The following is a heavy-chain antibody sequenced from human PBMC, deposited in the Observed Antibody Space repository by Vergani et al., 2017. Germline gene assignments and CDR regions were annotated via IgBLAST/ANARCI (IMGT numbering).Heavy chain of an antibody. D-gene: IGHD3-10*01. V-gene: IGHV3-30*02. CDR1: GFTFSSYG. Sequence: QVQLVESGGGVVQPGGSLRLSCAASGFTFSSYGMHWVRQAPGKGLEWVAFIRYDGSNKYYADSVKGRFTISRDNSKNTLYLQMNSLRAEDTAVYYCAKCRYGSGTNYYYGMDVWGQGTTVTVSS. J-gene: IGHJ6*02. CDR2: IRYDGSNK. CDR3: AKCRYGSGTNYYYGMDV.